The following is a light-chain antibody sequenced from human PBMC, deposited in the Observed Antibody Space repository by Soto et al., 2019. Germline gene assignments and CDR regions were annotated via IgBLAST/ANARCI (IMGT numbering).Light chain of an antibody. CDR3: QQYYYWPANS. J-gene: IGKJ2*03. CDR1: QRVISSY. Sequence: IVLTQSPGTLSLSPGERATLSCRASQRVISSYLAWFQQRPGRAPRLLIYGASKRATDIPDRFTGSGSGTDFALTISSLQSEDFAVYYCQQYYYWPANSFGQGTKLEIK. CDR2: GAS. V-gene: IGKV3-20*01.